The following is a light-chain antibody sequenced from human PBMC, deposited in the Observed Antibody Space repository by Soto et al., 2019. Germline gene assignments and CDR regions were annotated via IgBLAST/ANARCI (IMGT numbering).Light chain of an antibody. CDR2: GAS. Sequence: EIVMTQSPATLSVSPGERATLSCRASQSVSSSYLAWYQQKPGQAPRLLIYGASSRATGIPDRFSGSGSGTDFTLTISRLEPEDLAVYYCHQYGSSPWTFGQGTKVDIK. J-gene: IGKJ1*01. CDR1: QSVSSSY. CDR3: HQYGSSPWT. V-gene: IGKV3-20*01.